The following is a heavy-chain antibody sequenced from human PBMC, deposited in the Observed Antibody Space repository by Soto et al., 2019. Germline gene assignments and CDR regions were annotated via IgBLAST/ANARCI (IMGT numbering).Heavy chain of an antibody. CDR2: LSSTGSI. D-gene: IGHD7-27*01. CDR3: GGDGLTPHCFYY. J-gene: IGHJ4*02. CDR1: GGSITTSDFY. V-gene: IGHV4-39*02. Sequence: SETLSLTCIVSGGSITTSDFYWGWLRQPPGKGLEWIGSLSSTGSIFYNPSLQSRITISEDPSKNRFSLQVMPGTDAATARYVCGGDGLTPHCFYYWGGVSLLTVSS.